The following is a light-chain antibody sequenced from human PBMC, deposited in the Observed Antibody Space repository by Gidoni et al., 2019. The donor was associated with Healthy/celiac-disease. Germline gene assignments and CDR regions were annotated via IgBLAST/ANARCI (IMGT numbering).Light chain of an antibody. CDR2: GNS. J-gene: IGLJ3*02. Sequence: QPVLTQPPSVPGAPGPRVTLSCTGSSSNIGAGYDVHWYQQLPETAPKLLIYGNSNRPSGVPDRFSGSKSGTSASLAITGLQAEDEADYYCQSYDSSLSGWVFGGGTKLTVL. CDR3: QSYDSSLSGWV. V-gene: IGLV1-40*01. CDR1: SSNIGAGYD.